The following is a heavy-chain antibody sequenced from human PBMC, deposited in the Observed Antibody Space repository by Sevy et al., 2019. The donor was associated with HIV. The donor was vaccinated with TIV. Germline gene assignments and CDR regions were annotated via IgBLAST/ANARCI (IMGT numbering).Heavy chain of an antibody. CDR1: GFTFSSYG. Sequence: GGSLRLSCAASGFTFSSYGMHWVRQAPGKGLEWVAVIWYDGSNKYYAHSVKGRFTISRDNSKNTLYLQMNSLRAEDTAVYYCARQGREVWDGMDVWGQGTTVTVSS. CDR2: IWYDGSNK. CDR3: ARQGREVWDGMDV. J-gene: IGHJ6*02. D-gene: IGHD7-27*01. V-gene: IGHV3-33*01.